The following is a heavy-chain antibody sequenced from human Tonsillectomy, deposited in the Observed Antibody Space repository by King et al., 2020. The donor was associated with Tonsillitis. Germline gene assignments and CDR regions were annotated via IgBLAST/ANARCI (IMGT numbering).Heavy chain of an antibody. CDR2: IEPSDSYT. CDR1: GYSFTSYC. J-gene: IGHJ4*02. Sequence: VQLVQSGAEVKKPWESLRISFKGSGYSFTSYCISWGRQMPGKGLEWMGRIEPSDSYTNYSPSFQAHVTISADKSISTAYLQWSSLKASDTAMYYCARHEKGSGWQYVDYWGQGTLVTVSS. D-gene: IGHD6-19*01. CDR3: ARHEKGSGWQYVDY. V-gene: IGHV5-10-1*03.